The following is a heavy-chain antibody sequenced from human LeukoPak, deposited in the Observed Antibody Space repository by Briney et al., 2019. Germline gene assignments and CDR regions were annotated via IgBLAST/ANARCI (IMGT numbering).Heavy chain of an antibody. CDR2: IYHSGST. D-gene: IGHD3-3*01. Sequence: PSETLSLTCAVSGYSISSGYYWGWIRQPPGKGLEWIGSIYHSGSTYYNPSLKSRVTISVDTSKNQFSLKLSSVTAADTAVYYCAGAPAGSLEWLSPFDYWGQGTLVTVSS. CDR1: GYSISSGYY. J-gene: IGHJ4*02. V-gene: IGHV4-38-2*01. CDR3: AGAPAGSLEWLSPFDY.